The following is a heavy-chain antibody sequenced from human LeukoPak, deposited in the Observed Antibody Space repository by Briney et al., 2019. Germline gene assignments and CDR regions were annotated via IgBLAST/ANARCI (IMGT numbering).Heavy chain of an antibody. Sequence: GGSLRLSCAASGFTFSSYAMHWVRQAPGKGLEWVAVISYDGSNKYYADSVKGRFTISRDNSKNTLYLQMNSLRAEDTAVYYCARDDGSGSDGFDYWGEGSLVSV. D-gene: IGHD3-10*01. CDR3: ARDDGSGSDGFDY. CDR1: GFTFSSYA. V-gene: IGHV3-30*01. J-gene: IGHJ4*02. CDR2: ISYDGSNK.